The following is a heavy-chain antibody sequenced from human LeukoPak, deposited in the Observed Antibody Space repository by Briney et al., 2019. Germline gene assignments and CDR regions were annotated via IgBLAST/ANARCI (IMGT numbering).Heavy chain of an antibody. CDR3: AKDARPIDDYSSDYYYYMDV. V-gene: IGHV3-30*02. CDR2: IRYDGSNK. CDR1: GFTFSSYG. Sequence: PGGSLRLSCAASGFTFSSYGMHWVRQAPGKGLEWVAFIRYDGSNKYYADSVKGRFTISRDNSKNTLYLQMNSLRAEDTAIYYCAKDARPIDDYSSDYYYYMDVWGKGTTVTVSS. D-gene: IGHD4-11*01. J-gene: IGHJ6*03.